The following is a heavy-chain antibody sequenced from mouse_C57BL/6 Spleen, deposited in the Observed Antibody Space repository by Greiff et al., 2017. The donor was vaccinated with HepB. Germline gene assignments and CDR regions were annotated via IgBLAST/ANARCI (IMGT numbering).Heavy chain of an antibody. J-gene: IGHJ3*01. Sequence: VQLQESGAKLVKPGASVKLSCKASGYTFTSYWMQWVKQRPGQGLEWIGEIDPSDSYTNYNQKFKGKATLTVDTSSSTAYMQLSSLTSEDSAVYYGAVYSGFAYWGQGTLVTVSA. CDR2: IDPSDSYT. CDR3: AVYSGFAY. CDR1: GYTFTSYW. V-gene: IGHV1-50*01. D-gene: IGHD2-1*01.